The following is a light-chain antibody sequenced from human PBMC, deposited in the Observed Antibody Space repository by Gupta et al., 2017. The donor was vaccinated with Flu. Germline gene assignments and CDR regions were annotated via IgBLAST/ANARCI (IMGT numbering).Light chain of an antibody. CDR2: KDT. Sequence: SFELTQPPSVSVSPGQTARITCAGDALPKQYAYWYHQKPGQAPVLVIYKDTERPSGIPERFSGSGSGTTVTLTISGVQAEDEADYYCQSADSSGNGVFGGGTKLTVL. J-gene: IGLJ2*01. V-gene: IGLV3-25*02. CDR1: ALPKQY. CDR3: QSADSSGNGV.